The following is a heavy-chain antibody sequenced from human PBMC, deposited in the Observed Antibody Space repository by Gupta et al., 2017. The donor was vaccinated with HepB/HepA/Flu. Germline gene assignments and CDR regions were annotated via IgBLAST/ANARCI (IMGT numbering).Heavy chain of an antibody. V-gene: IGHV3-30*18. CDR3: AKEVWAGYFDY. CDR1: GFPFSRYV. J-gene: IGHJ4*02. D-gene: IGHD7-27*01. CDR2: ISNDGSNK. Sequence: QVQLVEPGVGVVQPGRSLRLSCAASGFPFSRYVIHWVRQAPGKGLEWVAVISNDGSNKYYADSVKGRFTISRDNSKNTLYLQMNSLRAEDTAVYYCAKEVWAGYFDYWGQGTLVTVSS.